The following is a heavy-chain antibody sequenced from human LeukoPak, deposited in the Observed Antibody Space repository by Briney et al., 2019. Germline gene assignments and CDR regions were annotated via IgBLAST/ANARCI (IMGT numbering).Heavy chain of an antibody. V-gene: IGHV5-51*01. D-gene: IGHD3-16*01. CDR2: IYPGDSET. J-gene: IGHJ4*02. Sequence: GESLKISCKGSGYSFTTYWFGWVRQLPDKGLEWMGIIYPGDSETRYGPSFQGQVTISVDKSISTAYLQWSSLKASDTAMYYCARLAFGGTLVFDYWGQGTPVTVSS. CDR1: GYSFTTYW. CDR3: ARLAFGGTLVFDY.